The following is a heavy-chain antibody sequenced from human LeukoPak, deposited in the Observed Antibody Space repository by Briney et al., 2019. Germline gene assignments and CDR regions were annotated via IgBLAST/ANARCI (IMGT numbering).Heavy chain of an antibody. V-gene: IGHV4-31*03. Sequence: SQTLSLTCTVSGGSISSGGYYWSWIRQHPGKGLEWIGYIYYSGSTYYNPSLKSRVTISEDTSKNQFSLKLSSVTAADTAVYYCAREPPKSGGWFDPWGQGTLVTVSS. CDR3: AREPPKSGGWFDP. J-gene: IGHJ5*02. CDR2: IYYSGST. CDR1: GGSISSGGYY. D-gene: IGHD1-14*01.